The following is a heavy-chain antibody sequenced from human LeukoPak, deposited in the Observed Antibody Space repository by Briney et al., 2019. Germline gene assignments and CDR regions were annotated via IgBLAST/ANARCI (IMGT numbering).Heavy chain of an antibody. CDR3: ARVNFYYYDSSGYYDY. V-gene: IGHV3-30-3*01. CDR2: ISYDGSNK. D-gene: IGHD3-22*01. J-gene: IGHJ4*02. Sequence: GGSLRPSCAASGFTFSSYAMHWVRQAPGKGLEWVAVISYDGSNKYYADSVKGRFTISRDNSKNTLYLQMNSLRAEDTAVYYCARVNFYYYDSSGYYDYWGQGTLVTVSS. CDR1: GFTFSSYA.